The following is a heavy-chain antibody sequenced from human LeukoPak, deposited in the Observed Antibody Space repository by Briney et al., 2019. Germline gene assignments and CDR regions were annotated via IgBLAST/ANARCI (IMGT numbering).Heavy chain of an antibody. CDR1: GGSVSSGSYY. D-gene: IGHD6-13*01. J-gene: IGHJ4*02. V-gene: IGHV4-61*01. Sequence: SETLSLTCTVSGGSVSSGSYYWSWIRQPPGKGLEWIGYIYYSGSTNYNPSLKIRVTISVDTSKNQFSLKLSSVTAADTAVYYCASKYAAAGTYVDYWGQGTLVTVSS. CDR3: ASKYAAAGTYVDY. CDR2: IYYSGST.